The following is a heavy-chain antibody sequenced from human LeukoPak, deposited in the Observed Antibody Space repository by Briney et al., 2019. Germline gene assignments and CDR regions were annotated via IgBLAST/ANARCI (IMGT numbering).Heavy chain of an antibody. CDR1: GFTFNTYS. J-gene: IGHJ4*02. V-gene: IGHV3-21*01. CDR3: ARGAHYYYDSSGYSYGDDY. D-gene: IGHD3-22*01. CDR2: ISSSSSYI. Sequence: GGSLRLSCAASGFTFNTYSLNWVRQAPGKGLEWVSSISSSSSYIYYADSVKGRFTISRDNAKNSLYLQMNSLRAEDTAVYYCARGAHYYYDSSGYSYGDDYWGQGTLVTVSS.